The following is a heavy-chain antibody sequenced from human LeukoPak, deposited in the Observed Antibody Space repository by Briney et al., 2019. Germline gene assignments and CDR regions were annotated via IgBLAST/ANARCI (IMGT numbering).Heavy chain of an antibody. D-gene: IGHD1-26*01. V-gene: IGHV1-24*01. J-gene: IGHJ4*02. CDR3: ATLKVGATDFDY. CDR1: GYTLTELS. CDR2: FDPEDGET. Sequence: ASVKVSCKVSGYTLTELSMHWVRQAPGKGLEWMGGFDPEDGETIYAQKFQGRVTMTEDTSTDTAYTELSSLRSEDTAVYYCATLKVGATDFDYWGQGTLVTVSS.